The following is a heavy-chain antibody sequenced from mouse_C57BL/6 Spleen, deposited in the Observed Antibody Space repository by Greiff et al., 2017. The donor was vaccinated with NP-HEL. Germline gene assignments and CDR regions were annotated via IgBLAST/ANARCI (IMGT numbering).Heavy chain of an antibody. Sequence: QVQLQQPGAELVRPGSSVKLSCKASGYTFTSYWMHWVKQRPIQGLEWIGNIDPSDSETHYNQKFKDKATLTVDKSSSTAYMQLSSLTSEDSAVYYCARGGVYYGYDAGYYFDYWGQGTTLTVSS. J-gene: IGHJ2*01. D-gene: IGHD2-2*01. CDR3: ARGGVYYGYDAGYYFDY. CDR2: IDPSDSET. V-gene: IGHV1-52*01. CDR1: GYTFTSYW.